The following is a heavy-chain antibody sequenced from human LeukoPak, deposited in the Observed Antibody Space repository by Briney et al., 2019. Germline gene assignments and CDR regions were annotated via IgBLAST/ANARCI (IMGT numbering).Heavy chain of an antibody. CDR1: GFTFSSYG. CDR2: IWYDGSNK. CDR3: AREGSILWFGEFDY. V-gene: IGHV3-33*01. D-gene: IGHD3-10*01. J-gene: IGHJ4*02. Sequence: GGSLRLSCAASGFTFSSYGMYWVRQAPGKGLEWVAVIWYDGSNKYYADSVKGRFTISRDNSKNTLYLQMNSLRAEDTAVYYCAREGSILWFGEFDYWGQGTLVTVSS.